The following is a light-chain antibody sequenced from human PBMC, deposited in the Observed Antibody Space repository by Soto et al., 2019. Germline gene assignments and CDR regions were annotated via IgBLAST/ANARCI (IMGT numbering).Light chain of an antibody. CDR3: QEYKSGLT. CDR1: QGISNY. J-gene: IGKJ4*01. CDR2: VAS. Sequence: DIKMTQSTSSLSASVGDRVTITCRASQGISNYLAWYQQKPGKVPKVLIYVASALQSGVPSRFSGSGSGRDFTLTISSLQPEDVATYYCQEYKSGLTFGGGTKV. V-gene: IGKV1-27*01.